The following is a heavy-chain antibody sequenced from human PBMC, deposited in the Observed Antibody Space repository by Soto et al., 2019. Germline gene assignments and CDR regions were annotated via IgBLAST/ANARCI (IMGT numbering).Heavy chain of an antibody. Sequence: QVQLVESGGGVVQPGRSLRLSCAPSGFTCNNYGMHWVRQVPGKGLEWVALMSLDGNNKHDADSVRGRFTISRDNSMNTLYLQMNSLRAEDTAVYYCAIDGRRSHSYYDSEIGLYGMDVWGQGTTVTVSS. J-gene: IGHJ6*02. CDR1: GFTCNNYG. CDR2: MSLDGNNK. V-gene: IGHV3-30*03. D-gene: IGHD3-10*01. CDR3: AIDGRRSHSYYDSEIGLYGMDV.